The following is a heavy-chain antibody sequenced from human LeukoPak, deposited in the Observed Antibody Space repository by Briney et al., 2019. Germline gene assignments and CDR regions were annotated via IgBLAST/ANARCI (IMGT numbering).Heavy chain of an antibody. J-gene: IGHJ4*02. Sequence: GGSLRLSCAASGFTFNNYRMGWVRQAPGKGLEWVANIKQDGSEKQYVDSVKGRFTISRDNAKNTAYLQMNSLSAEDTAVYYCAREMGVSRDYWGQGTLVTVSS. CDR3: AREMGVSRDY. CDR2: IKQDGSEK. CDR1: GFTFNNYR. D-gene: IGHD3-16*01. V-gene: IGHV3-7*03.